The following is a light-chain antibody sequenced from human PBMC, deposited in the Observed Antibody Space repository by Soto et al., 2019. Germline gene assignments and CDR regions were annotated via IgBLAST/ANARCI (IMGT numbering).Light chain of an antibody. V-gene: IGKV1-39*01. CDR2: AAS. J-gene: IGKJ5*01. Sequence: DIQMTQAPSSLSASVGDRVTSTYRARQSISSYFNWYQQKPGQAPKLLIYAASSLQSGVPSRFSGSGSGTDFTLTISSLQPEDFATYYCQQSYSTRVTFGKGTRLAIK. CDR1: QSISSY. CDR3: QQSYSTRVT.